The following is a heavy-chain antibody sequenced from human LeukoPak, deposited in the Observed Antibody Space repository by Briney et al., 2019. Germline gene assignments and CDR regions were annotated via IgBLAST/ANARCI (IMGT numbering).Heavy chain of an antibody. Sequence: GGSAKVSCTVSGYTLTELSMHWVGEAPGKGGEWRGGCDPEDGETIYEQTFHGRVTMTADTSTDTAYMELSSLRSDDTAVYYCATPRGGSYERPHCFDPWGQGTLVTVSS. CDR3: ATPRGGSYERPHCFDP. V-gene: IGHV1-24*01. D-gene: IGHD1-26*01. CDR2: CDPEDGET. J-gene: IGHJ5*02. CDR1: GYTLTELS.